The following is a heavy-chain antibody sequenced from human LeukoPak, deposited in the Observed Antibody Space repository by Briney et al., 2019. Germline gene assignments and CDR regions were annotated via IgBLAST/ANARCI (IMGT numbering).Heavy chain of an antibody. CDR2: INHSGST. CDR1: GGSFSGYY. CDR3: TRGSIAYYYMDV. J-gene: IGHJ6*03. V-gene: IGHV4-34*01. Sequence: SETLSLTCAVYGGSFSGYYWSWIRQSPGKGLEWIGEINHSGSTNYNPSLKSRVTISVDTSKNQFSLKLSSVTAADTAVYYCTRGSIAYYYMDVWGKGTTVTISS. D-gene: IGHD3-22*01.